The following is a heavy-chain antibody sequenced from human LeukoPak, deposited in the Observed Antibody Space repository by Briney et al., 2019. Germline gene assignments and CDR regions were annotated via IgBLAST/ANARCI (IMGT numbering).Heavy chain of an antibody. CDR1: DDSITMYY. CDR3: ARGRVSSSTWYSTYYYFFYMDF. J-gene: IGHJ6*03. Sequence: SETLSLTCTVSDDSITMYYWTWIRQPPGKGLEWIGYVDHTGSTKFNPSLNGRVSISRDTSNNFLSLRLRSVTAADTAVYFCARGRVSSSTWYSTYYYFFYMDFWGKGTTVTVSS. V-gene: IGHV4-59*01. CDR2: VDHTGST. D-gene: IGHD4-11*01.